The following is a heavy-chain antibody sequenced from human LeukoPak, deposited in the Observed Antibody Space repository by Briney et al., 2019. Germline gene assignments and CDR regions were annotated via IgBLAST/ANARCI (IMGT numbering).Heavy chain of an antibody. CDR1: GFTFSSYG. CDR3: AKSDSWDFDY. CDR2: ISYDGSNK. J-gene: IGHJ4*02. D-gene: IGHD6-13*01. V-gene: IGHV3-30*18. Sequence: GGSLRPSCAASGFTFSSYGMHWVRQAPGKGLEWVAVISYDGSNKYYADSVKGRFTISRDNSKNTLYLQMNSLRAEDTAVYYCAKSDSWDFDYWGQGTLVTVSS.